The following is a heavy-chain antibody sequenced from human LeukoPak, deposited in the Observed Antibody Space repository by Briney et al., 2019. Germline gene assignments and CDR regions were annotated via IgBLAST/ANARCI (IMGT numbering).Heavy chain of an antibody. J-gene: IGHJ4*02. V-gene: IGHV3-20*04. D-gene: IGHD3-22*01. CDR1: GFTFGDYG. CDR2: IHWNGGST. CDR3: ARDRNYYDSSGYYSPFDY. Sequence: GGSLRLSCAASGFTFGDYGMSWVRQAPGKGLEWVSGIHWNGGSTGYADSVKGRFTISRDNAKNSLYLQMNSLRAEDTAVYYCARDRNYYDSSGYYSPFDYWGQGTLVTVSS.